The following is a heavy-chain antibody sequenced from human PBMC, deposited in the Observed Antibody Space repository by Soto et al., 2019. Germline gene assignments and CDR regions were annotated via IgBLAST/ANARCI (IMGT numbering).Heavy chain of an antibody. D-gene: IGHD6-19*01. CDR2: ISAYNGNT. J-gene: IGHJ5*02. CDR3: ARGGWYVWFDP. V-gene: IGHV1-18*01. Sequence: SLGIQAPGQGLEWMGWISAYNGNTNYAQKLQGRVTMTTDTSTSTAYMELRSLRSDDTAVYYCARGGWYVWFDPWGQGTLVTVPQ.